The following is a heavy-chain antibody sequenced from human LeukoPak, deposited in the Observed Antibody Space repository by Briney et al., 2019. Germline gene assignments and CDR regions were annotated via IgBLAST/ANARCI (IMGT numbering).Heavy chain of an antibody. Sequence: PPGGFLRLSCSASGFTFAEYSMHWVRQAPGKGLEWVSVINRNGGAIQYADSVKGRFIISRDNSKNSLYLQMNSLRTEDTALYYCTKEHSSGWPTIDCWGQGTLVTVSS. CDR2: INRNGGAI. J-gene: IGHJ4*02. CDR3: TKEHSSGWPTIDC. V-gene: IGHV3-43*01. D-gene: IGHD6-19*01. CDR1: GFTFAEYS.